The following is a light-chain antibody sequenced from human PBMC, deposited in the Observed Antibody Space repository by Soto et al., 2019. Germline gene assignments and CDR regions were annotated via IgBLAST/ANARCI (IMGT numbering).Light chain of an antibody. Sequence: DIQMTQSPSFVSASVGDRVTITCRASQLISNWVAWYQQKPGKAPNLLIYAASSLYSGVPSRFSGSGSGTDFTLTITSLQPEDFATYYCQYTDSFPLITFGQGTRLEIK. CDR3: QYTDSFPLIT. CDR1: QLISNW. V-gene: IGKV1-12*01. CDR2: AAS. J-gene: IGKJ5*01.